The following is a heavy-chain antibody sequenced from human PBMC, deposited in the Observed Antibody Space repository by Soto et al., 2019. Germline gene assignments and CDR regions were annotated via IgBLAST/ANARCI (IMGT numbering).Heavy chain of an antibody. CDR2: ISSSSSYI. CDR1: GFTFSSYS. Sequence: GGSLRLSCAASGFTFSSYSMNWVRQAPGKGLEWVSSISSSSSYIYYADSVKGRFTISRDNAKSSLYLQMNSLRAEDTAVYYCARDGAIFGVVITTTLDYWGQGTLVTVSS. V-gene: IGHV3-21*01. CDR3: ARDGAIFGVVITTTLDY. D-gene: IGHD3-3*01. J-gene: IGHJ4*02.